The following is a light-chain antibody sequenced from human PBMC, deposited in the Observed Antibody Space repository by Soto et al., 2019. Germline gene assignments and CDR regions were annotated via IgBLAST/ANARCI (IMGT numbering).Light chain of an antibody. CDR2: DVS. CDR1: SSDVGGYNY. CDR3: SSYTSSTVV. V-gene: IGLV2-14*01. J-gene: IGLJ2*01. Sequence: QSALTQPASVSGSPGQSITISCTGTSSDVGGYNYVSWYQQHPGKAPKLMSYDVSHRPSGVSNRFSGSKSGNTASLTISGLQAEDEADYYCSSYTSSTVVFGGGTKLTVL.